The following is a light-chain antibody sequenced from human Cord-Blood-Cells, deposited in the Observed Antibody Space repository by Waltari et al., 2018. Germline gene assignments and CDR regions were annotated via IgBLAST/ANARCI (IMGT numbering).Light chain of an antibody. V-gene: IGLV2-23*01. CDR2: EGR. CDR3: CSYAGSSTSV. J-gene: IGLJ2*01. Sequence: QSALTQPASVSGSPGQSITISCTGTSSDVGSYNLVSWYQQHPGKAPKLMIYEGRKRPSGVSNPFSGSKSRNTASLTISGLQAEDEADYYCCSYAGSSTSVFGGGTKLTVL. CDR1: SSDVGSYNL.